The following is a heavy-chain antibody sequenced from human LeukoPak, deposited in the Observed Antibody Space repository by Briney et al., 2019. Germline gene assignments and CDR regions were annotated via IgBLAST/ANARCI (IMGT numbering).Heavy chain of an antibody. CDR1: GFTFSSYS. CDR3: ARSPGGSSWYGNY. CDR2: ISSSSSTI. J-gene: IGHJ4*02. D-gene: IGHD6-13*01. V-gene: IGHV3-48*01. Sequence: GGSLRLSCAASGFTFSSYSVNWVRQAPGKGLEWVSYISSSSSTIYYADSVKGRFTISRDNAKNSLYLQMNSLRAEETAVYYCARSPGGSSWYGNYWGQGTLVTVSS.